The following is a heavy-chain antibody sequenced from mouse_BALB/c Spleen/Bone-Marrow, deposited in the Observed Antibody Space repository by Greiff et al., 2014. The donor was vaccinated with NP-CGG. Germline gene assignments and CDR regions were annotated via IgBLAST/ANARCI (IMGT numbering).Heavy chain of an antibody. D-gene: IGHD2-1*01. J-gene: IGHJ4*01. V-gene: IGHV1S29*02. CDR1: GYRFTDYN. CDR3: ARGGYYGPSYAMDY. Sequence: VQLQQPGPELVKPGASVKISCKASGYRFTDYNMHWVKQSYGKSLEWIGYIYPYDGGTGYNQKFKSKATLTVNNSSSTAYMELRSLTSEDSAVYYCARGGYYGPSYAMDYWSQGTSVTVSS. CDR2: IYPYDGGT.